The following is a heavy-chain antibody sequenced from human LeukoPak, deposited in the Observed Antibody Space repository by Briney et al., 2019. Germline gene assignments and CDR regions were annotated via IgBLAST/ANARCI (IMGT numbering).Heavy chain of an antibody. CDR2: INHSGST. J-gene: IGHJ5*02. CDR3: ARERYFDWLLSYNWFDP. V-gene: IGHV4-34*01. D-gene: IGHD3-9*01. CDR1: GGSFSGYY. Sequence: SETLSLTCAVYGGSFSGYYWSWIRQPPGKGLEWIGEINHSGSTNYNPSLKSRFTISVDTSKNQFSLKLSSVTAADTAVYYCARERYFDWLLSYNWFDPWGQGTLVTVSS.